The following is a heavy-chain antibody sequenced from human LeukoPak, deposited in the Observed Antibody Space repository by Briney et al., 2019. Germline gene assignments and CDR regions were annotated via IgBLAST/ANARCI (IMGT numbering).Heavy chain of an antibody. CDR1: GYTFTSYY. Sequence: ASVKVSCKASGYTFTSYYMHWVRQAPGQGLEWMGIINPSGGSTSYAQKFQGRVTMTRDTSTSTVYMELSSLRSEDTAVYYCARDYILTGYYLARFSAFDIWGQGTMVTVSS. CDR2: INPSGGST. J-gene: IGHJ3*02. D-gene: IGHD3-9*01. CDR3: ARDYILTGYYLARFSAFDI. V-gene: IGHV1-46*01.